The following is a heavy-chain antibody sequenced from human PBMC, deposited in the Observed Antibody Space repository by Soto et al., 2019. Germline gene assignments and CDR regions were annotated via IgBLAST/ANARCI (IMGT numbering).Heavy chain of an antibody. J-gene: IGHJ4*02. Sequence: QVQLEQSGGEVKQPGSSVRVSCKTSGGTFSTYAINWVRQAPGKGLEWMGAVIPLFGTADYSQKFQGRVKLTADESTSTADTELSSLRFDDTAVYFCARPKGTYSSGYYYFDFWGQGTLVTVSS. CDR2: VIPLFGTA. CDR3: ARPKGTYSSGYYYFDF. D-gene: IGHD6-19*01. V-gene: IGHV1-69*01. CDR1: GGTFSTYA.